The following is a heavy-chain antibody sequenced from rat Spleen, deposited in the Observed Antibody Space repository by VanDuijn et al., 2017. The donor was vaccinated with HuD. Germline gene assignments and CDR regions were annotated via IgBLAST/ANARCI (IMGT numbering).Heavy chain of an antibody. D-gene: IGHD2-2*01. Sequence: EVQLVESDGGLVQPGRSLKLSCAASGFTFTDFFIAWVRQAPTMGLEWVATISSDGASTYYRDSVRGRFIISRDDAKSTLYLQMDSLRSADTATYYCARAGYLRDWYFDFWGPGTMVTVSS. V-gene: IGHV5-29*01. CDR2: ISSDGAST. CDR1: GFTFTDFF. J-gene: IGHJ1*01. CDR3: ARAGYLRDWYFDF.